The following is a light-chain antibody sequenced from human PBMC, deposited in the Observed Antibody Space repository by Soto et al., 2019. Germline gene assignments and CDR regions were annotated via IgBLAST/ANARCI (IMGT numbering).Light chain of an antibody. Sequence: SYELTQPPSVSVAPGKTAGITCGGNNIGSKSVHWYQQKPGQAPVLVIYYDNDRPSGIPERFSGSNSGNAATLTISRVEAGDEADYYCQVWDSSSDHYVFGTATKLTVL. CDR1: NIGSKS. CDR2: YDN. J-gene: IGLJ1*01. CDR3: QVWDSSSDHYV. V-gene: IGLV3-21*04.